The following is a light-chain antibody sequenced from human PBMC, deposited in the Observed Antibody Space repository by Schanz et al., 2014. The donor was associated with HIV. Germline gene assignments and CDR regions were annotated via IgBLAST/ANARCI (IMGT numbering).Light chain of an antibody. J-gene: IGLJ2*01. V-gene: IGLV8-61*01. CDR2: STN. Sequence: QTVVTQEPSFSVSPGGTVTLTCGLSSGSVSTGYYPNSYHQTPGQAPRTLIYSTNTRSSGVPDRFSGSIDSSSNSASLTISGLKTEDEADYYCQSYDSSNVIFGGGTKLTVL. CDR3: QSYDSSNVI. CDR1: SGSVSTGYY.